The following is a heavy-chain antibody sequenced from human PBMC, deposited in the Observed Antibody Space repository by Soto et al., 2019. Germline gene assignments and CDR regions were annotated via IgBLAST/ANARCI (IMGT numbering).Heavy chain of an antibody. CDR2: IYYSGST. CDR1: GGSISSGDYY. J-gene: IGHJ6*02. Sequence: SETLSLTCTVSGGSISSGDYYWSWIRQPPGKGLEWIGYIYYSGSTYYNPSLKSRVTISVDTSKNQFSLKLSSVTAADTAVYYCASTGPLGYYYYGIDVWGQGTTVTVSS. D-gene: IGHD3-16*01. CDR3: ASTGPLGYYYYGIDV. V-gene: IGHV4-30-4*01.